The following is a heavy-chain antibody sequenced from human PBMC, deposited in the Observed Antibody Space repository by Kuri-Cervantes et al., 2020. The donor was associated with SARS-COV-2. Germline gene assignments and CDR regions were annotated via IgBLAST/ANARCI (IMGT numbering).Heavy chain of an antibody. CDR1: VYTFTGYY. CDR3: ARSTHFRRPVFISQGGAFDI. D-gene: IGHD3-22*01. J-gene: IGHJ3*02. CDR2: INPNSGST. V-gene: IGHV1-2*04. Sequence: ASVKDTFKASVYTFTGYYMHWVRQAPGQALEWMGWINPNSGSTNYAQKFQGWVTMTRNTSISTVYMDLSRLISADTAVYYCARSTHFRRPVFISQGGAFDIWGQGTMVTVSS.